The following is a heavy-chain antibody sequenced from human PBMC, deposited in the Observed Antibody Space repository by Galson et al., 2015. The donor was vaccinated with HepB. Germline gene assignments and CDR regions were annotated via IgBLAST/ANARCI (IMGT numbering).Heavy chain of an antibody. CDR2: IKPNSGGK. V-gene: IGHV1-2*02. D-gene: IGHD2-15*01. CDR1: GYLFTGYY. Sequence: SVKVSCKASGYLFTGYYIHWVRQAPGQGLEWMGWIKPNSGGKNYVQKFQGRITMTRDTSNTTGDMKMNRLRSVDTAVYYCARSDISSVAQYCYYYMDVWGNGTTVTVSS. J-gene: IGHJ6*03. CDR3: ARSDISSVAQYCYYYMDV.